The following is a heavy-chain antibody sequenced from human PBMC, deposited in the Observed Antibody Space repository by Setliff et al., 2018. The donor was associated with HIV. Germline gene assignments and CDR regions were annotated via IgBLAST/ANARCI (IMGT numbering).Heavy chain of an antibody. CDR2: IYHSGST. CDR3: ARPRNSNNWEAVLF. CDR1: GGSISSDNW. D-gene: IGHD1-26*01. Sequence: TSETLSLTCAVSGGSISSDNWWSWVRQPPGKGLEWIGEIYHSGSTNYNPSLKSRVTISVDKSKNQFSLNLSSVTAADTAVYYCARPRNSNNWEAVLFWGQGILVTVSS. V-gene: IGHV4-4*02. J-gene: IGHJ4*02.